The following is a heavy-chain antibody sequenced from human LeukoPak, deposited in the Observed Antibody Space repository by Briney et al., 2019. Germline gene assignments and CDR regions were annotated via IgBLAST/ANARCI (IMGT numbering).Heavy chain of an antibody. D-gene: IGHD3-22*01. V-gene: IGHV4-30-4*02. J-gene: IGHJ3*02. CDR2: IYYSGTS. Sequence: PSDTLSLTCTASGCSISSCDYYWSWLPQPPGNGLKGCVYIYYSGTSYYNTSLKSRATISVDTSKNEFSRKLSSVTAADTAVYYCARVHDTSGYLVGFDIWGQGKMVTVSS. CDR3: ARVHDTSGYLVGFDI. CDR1: GCSISSCDYY.